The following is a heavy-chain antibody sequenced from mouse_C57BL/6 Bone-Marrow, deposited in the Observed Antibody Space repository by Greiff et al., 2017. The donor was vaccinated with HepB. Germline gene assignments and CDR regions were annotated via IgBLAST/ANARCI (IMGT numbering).Heavy chain of an antibody. CDR1: GFTFSDYG. CDR3: ERGGLLWLYWYFDV. CDR2: VSSGSSTI. V-gene: IGHV5-17*01. D-gene: IGHD2-2*01. J-gene: IGHJ1*03. Sequence: EVKLVESGGGLVKPGGSLKLSCAASGFTFSDYGMHWVRQAPEKGLEWVAYVSSGSSTIYYADTVKGRFTISRDNAKNTLFLQMTSLRSEDTAMYYCERGGLLWLYWYFDVWGTGTTVTVSA.